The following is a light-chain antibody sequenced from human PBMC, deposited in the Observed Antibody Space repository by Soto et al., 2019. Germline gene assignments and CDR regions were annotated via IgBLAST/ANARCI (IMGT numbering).Light chain of an antibody. CDR2: ETS. CDR3: QHYNSNPLT. V-gene: IGKV1-5*03. CDR1: QSFSTW. J-gene: IGKJ4*01. Sequence: DIQMTQSPSTLSASVGDRVTITCRASQSFSTWLAWYQQKPEKAPNLLIYETSILESGVPSRFRGSGSGTAYTLTISSLQPDDFATYYCQHYNSNPLTFGGGTKVESK.